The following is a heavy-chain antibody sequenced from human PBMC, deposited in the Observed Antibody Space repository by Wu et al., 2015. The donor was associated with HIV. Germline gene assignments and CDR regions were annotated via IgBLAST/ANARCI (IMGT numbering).Heavy chain of an antibody. CDR1: GYTFTAYY. CDR3: LTAIDGIVY. Sequence: QVQLVQSGAELRKSGASAKVSCTATGYTFTAYYVHWVRQAPGQGLEWMGCINPQSDDTKYAQKFQGRVTMTRDTSTNTAYMELSGLTFDGTAMYYCLTAIDGIVYWGQGPLVTVSS. D-gene: IGHD5-24*01. CDR2: INPQSDDT. V-gene: IGHV1-2*02. J-gene: IGHJ4*02.